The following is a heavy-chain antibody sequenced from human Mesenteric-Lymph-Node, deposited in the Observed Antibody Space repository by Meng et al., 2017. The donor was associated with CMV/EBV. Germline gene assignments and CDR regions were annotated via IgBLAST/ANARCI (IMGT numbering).Heavy chain of an antibody. Sequence: ASVKVSCKASGYTFTSYGISWVRQAPGQGLEWMGWMNPNSGSTGYAQKFQGRVTITRDTSISTAYMELSRLRSEDTAVYYCARIFLGYCSSPTCYANAFDIWGQGTMVTVSS. CDR3: ARIFLGYCSSPTCYANAFDI. D-gene: IGHD2-2*01. J-gene: IGHJ3*02. CDR1: GYTFTSYG. CDR2: MNPNSGST. V-gene: IGHV1-8*03.